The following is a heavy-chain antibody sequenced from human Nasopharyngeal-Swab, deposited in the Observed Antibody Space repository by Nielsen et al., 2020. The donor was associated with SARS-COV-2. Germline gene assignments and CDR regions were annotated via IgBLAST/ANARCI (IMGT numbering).Heavy chain of an antibody. CDR2: INHSGST. Sequence: RQAPGKGLEWIGEINHSGSTNYNPSLKSRVTISVDTSKNQFSLKLSSVTAADTAVYYCTRDLAFPDTAMNIHLGYWGQGALVTVSS. J-gene: IGHJ4*02. V-gene: IGHV4-34*01. CDR3: TRDLAFPDTAMNIHLGY. D-gene: IGHD5-18*01.